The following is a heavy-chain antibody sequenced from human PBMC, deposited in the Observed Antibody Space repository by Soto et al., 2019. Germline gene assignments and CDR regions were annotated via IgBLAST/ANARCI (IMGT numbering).Heavy chain of an antibody. CDR3: ARLGGAICSGGSCYSVPLYYYYMDV. V-gene: IGHV4-59*08. CDR1: GGSISSYY. CDR2: IYYSGST. Sequence: SETLFLTCTVSGGSISSYYWSWMRQPPGKGLEWIGDIYYSGSTNYNPSLKSRVTISVDTSKNQFSLKLSSVTAADTAVYYCARLGGAICSGGSCYSVPLYYYYMDVWGKGTTVTVSS. J-gene: IGHJ6*03. D-gene: IGHD2-15*01.